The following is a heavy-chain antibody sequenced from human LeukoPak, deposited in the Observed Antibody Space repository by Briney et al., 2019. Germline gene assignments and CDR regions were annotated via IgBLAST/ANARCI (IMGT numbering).Heavy chain of an antibody. J-gene: IGHJ4*02. CDR2: ISAYNGNT. D-gene: IGHD2-15*01. CDR3: ARDYSEPQIQRVSGGFDY. V-gene: IGHV1-18*01. CDR1: GYTFTGYG. Sequence: ASVKVSCKASGYTFTGYGISWVRQAPGQGLEWMGWISAYNGNTNYAQKLQGRVTMTTDTSTSTAYMELRSLRSDDTAVYYCARDYSEPQIQRVSGGFDYWGQGTLVTVSS.